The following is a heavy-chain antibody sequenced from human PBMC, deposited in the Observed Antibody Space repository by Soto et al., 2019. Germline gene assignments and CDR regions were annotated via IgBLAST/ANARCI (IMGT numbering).Heavy chain of an antibody. CDR3: ARGGVSNRTFDY. Sequence: ESLKISCKGSGYNFAGYWIAWVRQMPGKGLELMGIIYSSDSDTIYRSSFQGQVTISADKSISSAYLQWGSLRASDTAMYYPARGGVSNRTFDYWGQGTPVTVSS. D-gene: IGHD3-3*01. CDR1: GYNFAGYW. CDR2: IYSSDSDT. V-gene: IGHV5-51*01. J-gene: IGHJ4*02.